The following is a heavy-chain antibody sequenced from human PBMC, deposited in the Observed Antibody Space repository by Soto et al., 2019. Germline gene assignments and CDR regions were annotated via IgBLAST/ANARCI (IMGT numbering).Heavy chain of an antibody. V-gene: IGHV1-18*01. CDR1: GYTFTSYR. J-gene: IGHJ5*02. Sequence: SSVKVCCKASGYTFTSYRISWVRQAPGQGLEWMGWISAYNGNTNYAQKLQGRVTMTTDTSTSTAYMELRSLRSDDTAVYYCARLYYGSGSSNWFDPWGQGTLVTVSS. CDR2: ISAYNGNT. CDR3: ARLYYGSGSSNWFDP. D-gene: IGHD3-10*01.